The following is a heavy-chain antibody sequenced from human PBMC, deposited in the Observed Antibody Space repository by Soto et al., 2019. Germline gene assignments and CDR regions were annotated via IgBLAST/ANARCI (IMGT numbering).Heavy chain of an antibody. CDR3: ARAVDYGDPSHYYYYMDV. Sequence: GGSLRLSCAASGFTFSSYDMHWVRQATGKGLEWVSAIGTAGDTYYPGSVKGRFTISRENAKNSLYLQMNSLRAGDTAVYYCARAVDYGDPSHYYYYMDVWGKGTTVTVSS. CDR1: GFTFSSYD. D-gene: IGHD4-17*01. J-gene: IGHJ6*03. CDR2: IGTAGDT. V-gene: IGHV3-13*01.